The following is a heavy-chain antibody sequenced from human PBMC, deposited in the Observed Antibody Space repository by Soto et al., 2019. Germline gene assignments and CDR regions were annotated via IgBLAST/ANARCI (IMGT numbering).Heavy chain of an antibody. CDR1: GGSISDDTYY. J-gene: IGHJ4*02. V-gene: IGHV4-39*07. CDR3: ARGYGRNFDY. CDR2: IYYSGTS. D-gene: IGHD5-18*01. Sequence: SETLSLTCTVSGGSISDDTYYWGWIRQPPGKGLEWIGSIYYSGTSSYNPSLESRVTISADTSKNQFSLKLSSVTAADTAVYCYARGYGRNFDYWGQGTLITV.